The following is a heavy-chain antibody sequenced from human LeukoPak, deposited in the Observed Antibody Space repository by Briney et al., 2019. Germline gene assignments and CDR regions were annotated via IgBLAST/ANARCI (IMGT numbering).Heavy chain of an antibody. CDR1: GFTFSTYS. Sequence: GGSLRLSCAASGFTFSTYSMNWVRQAPEKGLEWVSSITVSTSYIYYADSVRGRFTISRDKDKNSLYLQMNSLRAEDTAVYYCARLAYCGGDCYWFDLWGRGTLVTISS. CDR2: ITVSTSYI. CDR3: ARLAYCGGDCYWFDL. J-gene: IGHJ2*01. V-gene: IGHV3-21*01. D-gene: IGHD2-21*02.